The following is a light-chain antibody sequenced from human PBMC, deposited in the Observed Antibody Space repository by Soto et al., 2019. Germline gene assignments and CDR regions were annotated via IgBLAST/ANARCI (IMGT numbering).Light chain of an antibody. Sequence: QSALTQPASVSGSPGQSITISCTGTSSDVGDYHYVSWYQQHPGKAPKLMIYDVTNRPSGVSNRFSGSKSGNTASLTISGLQAEDEADYYCGSWDSSLSAYVFGTGTKLTVL. V-gene: IGLV2-14*01. CDR1: SSDVGDYHY. J-gene: IGLJ1*01. CDR3: GSWDSSLSAYV. CDR2: DVT.